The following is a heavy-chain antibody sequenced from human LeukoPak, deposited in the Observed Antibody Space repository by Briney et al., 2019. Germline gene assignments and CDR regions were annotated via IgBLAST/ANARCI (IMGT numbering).Heavy chain of an antibody. D-gene: IGHD5-18*01. J-gene: IGHJ2*01. CDR2: IYSGGST. CDR1: GFTISSNY. V-gene: IGHV3-53*01. CDR3: ERDLDNIYGHRGWWYFDL. Sequence: PGGSLRLSCAASGFTISSNYMSWVRQAPGKGLEWVSVIYSGGSTYYADSVKGRFTISRDNSKNTLCLQMNSLRAEDTAVYYCERDLDNIYGHRGWWYFDLWGRGTLVTVSS.